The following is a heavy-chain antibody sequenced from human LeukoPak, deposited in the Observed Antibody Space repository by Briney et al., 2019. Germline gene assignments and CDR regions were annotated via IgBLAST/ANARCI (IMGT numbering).Heavy chain of an antibody. CDR3: AYSSDWDRVSEYYFDY. D-gene: IGHD6-19*01. J-gene: IGHJ4*02. CDR1: GYTFTSYY. CDR2: INPSGGST. V-gene: IGHV1-46*01. Sequence: ASVKVSCKASGYTFTSYYMHWVRQAPGQGLEWMGIINPSGGSTSYAQKFQGRVTMTRDMSTSTVYMELSSLRSEDTAVYYCAYSSDWDRVSEYYFDYWGQGTLVTVSS.